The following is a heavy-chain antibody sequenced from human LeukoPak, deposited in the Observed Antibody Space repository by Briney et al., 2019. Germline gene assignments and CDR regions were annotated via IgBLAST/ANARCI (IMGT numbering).Heavy chain of an antibody. CDR2: INPNSGRT. J-gene: IGHJ4*02. CDR3: ARGTYYDSSAYSGVRLFDY. CDR1: GYTFTGYY. V-gene: IGHV1-2*02. D-gene: IGHD3-22*01. Sequence: ASVKVSCKASGYTFTGYYMHWVRQAPGQGLEWMGWINPNSGRTNYAQKFQGRVTMTGDTSISTAYMELTRLTSDDTAVYYCARGTYYDSSAYSGVRLFDYWGQGTLVTVSS.